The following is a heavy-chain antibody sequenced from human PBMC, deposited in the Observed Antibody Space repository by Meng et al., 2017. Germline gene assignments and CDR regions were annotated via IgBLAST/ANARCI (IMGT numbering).Heavy chain of an antibody. J-gene: IGHJ5*02. CDR3: AKKDRDSSGYDYFDL. V-gene: IGHV3-23*04. Sequence: EVQLVVAGGGLVQPGGALRLSCVGSEFTFGWYDMTWVRQAPGKGLEWVSSISGRGDLSFYEESVRGRFTISRDNSKNSLFLQMNSLRAEDTATYYCAKKDRDSSGYDYFDLWGQGTLVTVSS. D-gene: IGHD3-22*01. CDR1: EFTFGWYD. CDR2: ISGRGDLS.